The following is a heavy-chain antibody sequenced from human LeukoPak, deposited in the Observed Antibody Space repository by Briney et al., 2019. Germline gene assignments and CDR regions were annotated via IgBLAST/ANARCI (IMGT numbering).Heavy chain of an antibody. CDR3: AREADIVVVPAAMDV. V-gene: IGHV4-39*02. CDR2: IYYSGST. Sequence: SETLSLTCTVSGGSISSNTYYWGWIRQPPGKGLEWIGSIYYSGSTYYNPSPKSRVTISVDTSKNQFSLKLSSVTAADTAVYYCAREADIVVVPAAMDVWGKGTTVTISS. D-gene: IGHD2-2*01. CDR1: GGSISSNTYY. J-gene: IGHJ6*04.